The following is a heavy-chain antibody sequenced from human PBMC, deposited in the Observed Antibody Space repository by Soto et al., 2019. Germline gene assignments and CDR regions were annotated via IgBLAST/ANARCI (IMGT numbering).Heavy chain of an antibody. CDR1: VGTFSSYA. V-gene: IGHV1-69*12. CDR2: IIPIFGTA. CDR3: ASSVAKYYYSGMDV. D-gene: IGHD5-12*01. Sequence: QVQLAQSGAEVKKPGSSVKGSCKASVGTFSSYAISWVRQAPGQGLEWMGGIIPIFGTANYAQKVQGRVTINADESTSTAYMELSSLRSEDTAVYYCASSVAKYYYSGMDVWGQGTTVTLYS. J-gene: IGHJ6*02.